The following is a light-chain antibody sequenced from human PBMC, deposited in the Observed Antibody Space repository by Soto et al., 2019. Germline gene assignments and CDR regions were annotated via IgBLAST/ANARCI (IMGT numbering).Light chain of an antibody. V-gene: IGLV9-49*03. J-gene: IGLJ1*01. Sequence: QPVLTQPPSASASLGASVTLTCTLSSGYSNYKVDWYQQRQGKGPRFVMRVGTGGIVGSKGDGIPDRLSVLGSGLNRYLTIKNIQEEDEGDYYCGADHGSGTNFVYVFGTGTKLTVL. CDR2: VGTGGIVG. CDR3: GADHGSGTNFVYV. CDR1: SGYSNYK.